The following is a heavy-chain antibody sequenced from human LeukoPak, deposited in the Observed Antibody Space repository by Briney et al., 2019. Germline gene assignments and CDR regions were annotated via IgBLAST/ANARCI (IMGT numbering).Heavy chain of an antibody. D-gene: IGHD1-7*01. CDR3: ARGYNWNYAQPFDY. CDR2: IYSGGST. Sequence: PGGSLRLSCAASGFTVSSNYMSWVRQAPGKGLEWVSVIYSGGSTYYADSVKGRFTISRDNSKNTLYLQMNSLRAEDTAVYYCARGYNWNYAQPFDYRGQGTLVTVSS. CDR1: GFTVSSNY. V-gene: IGHV3-66*02. J-gene: IGHJ4*02.